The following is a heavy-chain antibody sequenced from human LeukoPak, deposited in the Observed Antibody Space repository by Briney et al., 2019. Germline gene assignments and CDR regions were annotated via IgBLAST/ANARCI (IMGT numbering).Heavy chain of an antibody. CDR3: AAGYSWAHDY. J-gene: IGHJ4*02. Sequence: SPSETLSLTCSVSGGSISTYYWSWIRQSPEKGLKWIAYVYYNGNTYYNPSLESRVTVSVDATKNQFSLRLRSVTAADTAVYFCAAGYSWAHDYWGQGILVTVSS. CDR2: VYYNGNT. CDR1: GGSISTYY. V-gene: IGHV4-59*01. D-gene: IGHD5-18*01.